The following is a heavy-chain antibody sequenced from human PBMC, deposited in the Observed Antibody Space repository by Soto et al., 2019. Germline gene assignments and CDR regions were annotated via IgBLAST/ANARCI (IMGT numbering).Heavy chain of an antibody. Sequence: GGSLRLSCAASGFTFSSYGMHWVRQAPGKGLEWVAVIWYDGSNKYYADSVKGRFTISRDNSKNTLYLQMNSLRAEDTAVYYCARDGGDYFFFDYWGQGTLVTVPS. J-gene: IGHJ4*02. D-gene: IGHD4-17*01. CDR2: IWYDGSNK. CDR1: GFTFSSYG. CDR3: ARDGGDYFFFDY. V-gene: IGHV3-33*01.